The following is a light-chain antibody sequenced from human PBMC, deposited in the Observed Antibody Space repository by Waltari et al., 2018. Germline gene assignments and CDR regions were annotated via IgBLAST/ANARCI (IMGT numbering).Light chain of an antibody. CDR3: AAWDDSLSALV. J-gene: IGLJ3*02. CDR1: SSNIGSNY. CDR2: RDD. Sequence: QSVLTQAPSTSGTPGQRITISCSGGSSNIGSNYVSWYQHLPGAAPKLLIGRDDHRPSGVPDRISGSKSGTSASLAISGLRSEDEADYYCAAWDDSLSALVFGEGTKLTVL. V-gene: IGLV1-47*01.